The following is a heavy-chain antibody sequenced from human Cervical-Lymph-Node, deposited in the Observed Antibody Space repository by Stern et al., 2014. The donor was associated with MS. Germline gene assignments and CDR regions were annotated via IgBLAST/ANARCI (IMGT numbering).Heavy chain of an antibody. V-gene: IGHV4-31*03. CDR3: ARNQTGANLVHFDY. D-gene: IGHD4/OR15-4a*01. J-gene: IGHJ4*02. Sequence: QLQLQESGPGLVKPSQTLSLTCTVSGGSISSGGYYWSWIRQHPGKGLEWIGYIYYSGSTYYNPSLKSRVTISVDTSKNQFSLKLSSVTAADTAVYYCARNQTGANLVHFDYWGQGTLVTVSS. CDR2: IYYSGST. CDR1: GGSISSGGYY.